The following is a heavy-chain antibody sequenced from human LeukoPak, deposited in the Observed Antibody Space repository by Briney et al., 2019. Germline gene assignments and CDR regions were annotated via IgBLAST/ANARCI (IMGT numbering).Heavy chain of an antibody. CDR1: GFTFSNYA. D-gene: IGHD3-22*01. J-gene: IGHJ4*02. CDR3: AKEGEGHITMIALLTRDFDY. CDR2: ISDSGRNT. Sequence: GGSLRLSCAVSGFTFSNYAMSWVRQAPGQGLEWVSTISDSGRNTYYADSVKGRFTISTDNSKNTLYLQMHSLKAEDTAVYYCAKEGEGHITMIALLTRDFDYWGQGTLVTVSS. V-gene: IGHV3-23*01.